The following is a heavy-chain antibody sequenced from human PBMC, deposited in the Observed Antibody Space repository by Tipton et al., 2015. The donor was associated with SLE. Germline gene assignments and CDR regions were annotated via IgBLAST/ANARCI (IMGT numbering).Heavy chain of an antibody. V-gene: IGHV4-39*07. CDR2: VYYNGGT. D-gene: IGHD6-6*01. CDR3: ARMGYSSSNNWFDP. Sequence: TLSLTCTVSGASLSSNRYYWGWIRQPPGKGLEYIGSVYYNGGTNYNPSLKSRVTISVDTSQNQFSLKLTSVTAADTAVYYCARMGYSSSNNWFDPWGQGTLVTVSS. J-gene: IGHJ5*02. CDR1: GASLSSNRYY.